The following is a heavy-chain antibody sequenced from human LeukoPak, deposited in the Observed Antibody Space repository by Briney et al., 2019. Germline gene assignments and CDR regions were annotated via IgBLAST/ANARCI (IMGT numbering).Heavy chain of an antibody. CDR1: GFTFSSYA. CDR3: AKDDKVVPAAFLDY. J-gene: IGHJ4*02. CDR2: ISGSGGST. D-gene: IGHD2-2*01. Sequence: PGGSLRLSCAASGFTFSSYAMSWVRQAPGKGLEWVSAISGSGGSTYYADSVKGRFTISRDNSKNTLYLQMNSLRAEDTAVYYCAKDDKVVPAAFLDYWGQGTLVTVSS. V-gene: IGHV3-23*01.